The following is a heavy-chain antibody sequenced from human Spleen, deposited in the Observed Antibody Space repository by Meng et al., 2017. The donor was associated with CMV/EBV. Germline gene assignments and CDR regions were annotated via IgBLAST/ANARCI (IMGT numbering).Heavy chain of an antibody. D-gene: IGHD6-6*01. Sequence: ESLKISCTVSGVPVSSYYWSWIRQSPGKGLEWIGYIFYTGNTNYNPSLKTRVTISLDTSKNQFSLNLSSVTAADTAVYYCARVSPAYSSSSSFDYWGQGTLVTVSS. CDR2: IFYTGNT. CDR1: GVPVSSYY. J-gene: IGHJ4*02. V-gene: IGHV4-59*02. CDR3: ARVSPAYSSSSSFDY.